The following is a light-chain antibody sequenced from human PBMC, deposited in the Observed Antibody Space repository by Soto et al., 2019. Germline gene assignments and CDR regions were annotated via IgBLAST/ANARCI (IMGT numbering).Light chain of an antibody. CDR2: EVS. CDR1: SSDVGAYNS. V-gene: IGLV2-14*01. Sequence: QSVLTQPASVSGSPGQSIIISCTGTSSDVGAYNSVCWHQQHPGKAPKLMIYEVSNRPSGVSDRFSASKSGNTASLTISGLQADDEGDYYCSSFTRSNTWVFGGGTKLTV. J-gene: IGLJ3*02. CDR3: SSFTRSNTWV.